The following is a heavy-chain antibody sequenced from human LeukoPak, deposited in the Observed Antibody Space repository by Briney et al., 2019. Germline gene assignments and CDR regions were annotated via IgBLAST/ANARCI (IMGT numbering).Heavy chain of an antibody. CDR2: FDPEDGET. J-gene: IGHJ4*02. CDR3: ATPPFHSSGLRPASDY. V-gene: IGHV1-24*01. Sequence: ASVKVSCKVSGYTLTELSMHWVRQAPGKGLEWVGGFDPEDGETIYAQKFQGRVTMTEDTSTDTAYMELSSLRSEDTAVYYCATPPFHSSGLRPASDYWGQGTLVTVSS. CDR1: GYTLTELS. D-gene: IGHD6-19*01.